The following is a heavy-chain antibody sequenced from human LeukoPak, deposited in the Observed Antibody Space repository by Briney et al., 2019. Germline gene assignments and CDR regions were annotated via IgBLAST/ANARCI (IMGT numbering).Heavy chain of an antibody. CDR3: ARDSDWAFDN. Sequence: GGSLRLSCAASGFTFSSYVMSWVRQAPGKGLEWVSYINHNAETIYYADSVKGRFTVSRDNAKNVLYLQMNRLRDGDTAVYYCARDSDWAFDNWGQGTLVTVSS. V-gene: IGHV3-48*02. CDR2: INHNAETI. D-gene: IGHD2-21*02. J-gene: IGHJ4*02. CDR1: GFTFSSYV.